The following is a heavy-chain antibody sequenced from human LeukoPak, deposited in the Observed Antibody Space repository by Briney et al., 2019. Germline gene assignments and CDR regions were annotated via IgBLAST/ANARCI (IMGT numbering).Heavy chain of an antibody. V-gene: IGHV4-39*07. CDR1: GGSISSSSYY. CDR3: ARKLLWFGEPRRGDAFDI. J-gene: IGHJ3*02. Sequence: SETLSLTCTVSGGSISSSSYYWGWIRQPPGKGLEWIGSIYYSGSTYYNPSLKSRVTISVDTSKNQFSLKLSSVTAADTAVYYCARKLLWFGEPRRGDAFDIWGQGTMVTVSS. CDR2: IYYSGST. D-gene: IGHD3-10*01.